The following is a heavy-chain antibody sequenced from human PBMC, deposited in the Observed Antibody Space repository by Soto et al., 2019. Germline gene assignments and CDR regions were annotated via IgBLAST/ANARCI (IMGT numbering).Heavy chain of an antibody. CDR2: IYYSGST. CDR3: ARAVDTAMVTFDY. CDR1: GGSISSGGYY. J-gene: IGHJ4*02. D-gene: IGHD5-18*01. V-gene: IGHV4-31*03. Sequence: SETLSLTCTVSGGSISSGGYYWSWIRQHPGKGLEWIGYIYYSGSTYYNPSLKSRVTISVDTSKNQFSLKLSSVTAADTAVHYCARAVDTAMVTFDYWGQGNPVTVSS.